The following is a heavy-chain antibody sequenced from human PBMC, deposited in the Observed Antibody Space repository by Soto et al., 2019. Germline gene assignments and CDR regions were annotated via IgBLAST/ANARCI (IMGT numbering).Heavy chain of an antibody. CDR2: IYYSGST. CDR3: ARVWGPDNWGLQAFDI. CDR1: GGSISSYY. J-gene: IGHJ3*02. V-gene: IGHV4-59*01. D-gene: IGHD7-27*01. Sequence: SETLSLTCTVSGGSISSYYWSWIRQPPGKGLEWIGYIYYSGSTNYNPSLKSRVTMSGDTSRNQFSLKLTSVTTADTAVYYCARVWGPDNWGLQAFDIWGQGTMVTVSS.